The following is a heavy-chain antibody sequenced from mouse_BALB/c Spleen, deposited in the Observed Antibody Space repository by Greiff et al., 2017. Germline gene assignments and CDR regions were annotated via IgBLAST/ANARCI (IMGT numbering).Heavy chain of an antibody. D-gene: IGHD1-1*01. CDR1: GFSLSRYS. V-gene: IGHV2-6-4*01. CDR2: IWGGGST. J-gene: IGHJ4*01. Sequence: VMLVESGPGLVAPSQSLSITCTVSGFSLSRYSVHWVRQPPGKGLEWLGMIWGGGSTDYNSALKSRLSISKDNSKSQVFLKMNSLQTDDTAMYYCARNGVPYGSSYAMDYWGQGTSVTVSS. CDR3: ARNGVPYGSSYAMDY.